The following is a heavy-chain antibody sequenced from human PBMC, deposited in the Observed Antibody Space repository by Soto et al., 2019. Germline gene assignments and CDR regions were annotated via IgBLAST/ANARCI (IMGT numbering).Heavy chain of an antibody. CDR2: IYYSGST. Sequence: PSETLSLTCTVSGGSISSYYWSWIRQPPGKGLEWIGYIYYSGSTNYNPSLKSRVTISVDTSKNQFSLKLSSVTAADTAVYYCARARYCSSTSCYSDPWGQGTLVTVSS. V-gene: IGHV4-59*01. CDR1: GGSISSYY. J-gene: IGHJ5*02. D-gene: IGHD2-2*01. CDR3: ARARYCSSTSCYSDP.